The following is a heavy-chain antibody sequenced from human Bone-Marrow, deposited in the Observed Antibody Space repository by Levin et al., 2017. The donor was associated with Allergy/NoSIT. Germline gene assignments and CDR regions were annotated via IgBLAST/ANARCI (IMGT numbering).Heavy chain of an antibody. CDR3: AGAFASAGTDSMYFYYYGVDV. V-gene: IGHV4-34*01. CDR2: INHSGTT. J-gene: IGHJ6*02. Sequence: NPSETLSLTCGVSGGSFSRFYWRWIRQAPGKGLEWIGEINHSGTTKYNPSLKSRVTISVDRSEKQISLRLNSVTAADTAVYYCAGAFASAGTDSMYFYYYGVDVWGQGTTVTVSS. CDR1: GGSFSRFY. D-gene: IGHD6-13*01.